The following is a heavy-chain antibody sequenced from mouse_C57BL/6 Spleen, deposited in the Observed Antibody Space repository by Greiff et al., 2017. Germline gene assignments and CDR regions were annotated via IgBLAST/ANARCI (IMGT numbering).Heavy chain of an antibody. D-gene: IGHD2-3*01. V-gene: IGHV1-15*01. CDR3: TREDGSLDY. CDR2: IDPETGGT. CDR1: GYTFTDYE. Sequence: QVQLKQSGAELVRPGASVTLSCTASGYTFTDYEMHWVKQTPVHGLEWIGAIDPETGGTAYTQKFKGKAILTADKSSSTAYMELRSLTSEDSAVYYCTREDGSLDYWGQGTTLTVSS. J-gene: IGHJ2*01.